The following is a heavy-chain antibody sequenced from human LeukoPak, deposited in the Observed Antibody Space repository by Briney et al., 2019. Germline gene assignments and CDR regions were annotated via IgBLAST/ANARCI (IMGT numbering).Heavy chain of an antibody. CDR2: IWYDGSNK. D-gene: IGHD3-22*01. Sequence: PGGSLRLSCTASGFTFSNYGMHGVRQAPGRGLEWVALIWYDGSNKYYADSVKGRFTISRDNSNSALYLQMNSLRAEDTAVYYCATSSGYYEVADYWGQGTLVTVSS. V-gene: IGHV3-33*01. J-gene: IGHJ4*02. CDR1: GFTFSNYG. CDR3: ATSSGYYEVADY.